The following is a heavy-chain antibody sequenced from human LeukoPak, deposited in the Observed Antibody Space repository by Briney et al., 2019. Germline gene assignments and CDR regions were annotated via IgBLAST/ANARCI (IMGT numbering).Heavy chain of an antibody. Sequence: GGSLRLSCAASGFTFSNYGMHWVRQAPGKGLEWVAFIRYDGSNRYYADSVSGRFTISRDNSKNTLFLQMNSLRPEDTALYYCAAGSTWYYFDYWGQGTLATVPS. D-gene: IGHD6-13*01. CDR3: AAGSTWYYFDY. CDR1: GFTFSNYG. CDR2: IRYDGSNR. J-gene: IGHJ4*02. V-gene: IGHV3-30*02.